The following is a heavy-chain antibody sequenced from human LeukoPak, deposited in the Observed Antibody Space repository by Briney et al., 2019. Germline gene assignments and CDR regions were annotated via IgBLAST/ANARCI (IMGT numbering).Heavy chain of an antibody. D-gene: IGHD3-3*01. J-gene: IGHJ3*02. CDR3: ARDADFPRGGVAFDI. CDR1: GGTFSSYA. CDR2: IIPILGIA. Sequence: SVKVSCKASGGTFSSYAISWVRQAPGQGLEWMGRIIPILGIANYAQKFQGRVTITADKSTSTAYMELSSLRSEDTAVYYCARDADFPRGGVAFDIWGQGTMVTVSP. V-gene: IGHV1-69*04.